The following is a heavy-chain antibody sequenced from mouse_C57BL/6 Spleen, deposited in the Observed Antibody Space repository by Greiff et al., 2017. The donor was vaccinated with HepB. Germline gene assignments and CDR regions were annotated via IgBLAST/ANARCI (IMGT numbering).Heavy chain of an antibody. V-gene: IGHV1-42*01. Sequence: EVQLQQSGPELVKPGASVKISCKASGYSFTGYYMNWVKQSPEKSLEWIGEINPSTGGTTYNQKFKAKATLTVDKSSSTAYMQLKSLTSEDSAVYSCAGCGGVTTGVDYWGQGTSVTVSS. D-gene: IGHD2-2*01. CDR2: INPSTGGT. CDR3: AGCGGVTTGVDY. J-gene: IGHJ4*01. CDR1: GYSFTGYY.